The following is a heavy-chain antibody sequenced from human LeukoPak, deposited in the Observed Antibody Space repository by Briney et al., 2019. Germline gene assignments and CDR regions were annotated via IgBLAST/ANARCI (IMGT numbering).Heavy chain of an antibody. V-gene: IGHV3-23*01. CDR3: AKEELYGMDV. CDR1: GFIFSSYA. J-gene: IGHJ6*02. Sequence: HPGGSLRLSCAASGFIFSSYAMRWVRQGPGEGLEWVSAISGSGGSTYYADSVKGRFTISRDNSKNTLYLQMNSLRAKDTAVYYCAKEELYGMDVWGQGTTVTVSS. CDR2: ISGSGGST. D-gene: IGHD1-26*01.